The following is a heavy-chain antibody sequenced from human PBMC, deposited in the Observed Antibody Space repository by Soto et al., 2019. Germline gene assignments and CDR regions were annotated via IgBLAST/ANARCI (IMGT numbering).Heavy chain of an antibody. CDR2: IYYSGST. Sequence: LSLTCTVSGGSISSHYWSWVRQSPGKGLEWIGYIYYSGSTNYNPSLKSRVTISVDTSKNQFSLKLSSVTAADTAVYYCARRRSTPTFFDVWGQGTMVTVSS. V-gene: IGHV4-59*11. CDR3: ARRRSTPTFFDV. D-gene: IGHD1-26*01. J-gene: IGHJ3*01. CDR1: GGSISSHY.